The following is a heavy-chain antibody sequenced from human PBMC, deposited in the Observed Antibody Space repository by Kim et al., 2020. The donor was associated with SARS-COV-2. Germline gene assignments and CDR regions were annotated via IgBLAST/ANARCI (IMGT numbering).Heavy chain of an antibody. V-gene: IGHV1-46*01. CDR3: ARDPYCSGGSCYGDFDY. CDR1: GYTFTSYY. D-gene: IGHD2-15*01. J-gene: IGHJ4*02. Sequence: ASVKVSCKASGYTFTSYYMHWVRQAPGQGLEWMGIINPSGGSTSYAQKFQGRVTMTRDTSTSTVYMELSSLRSEDTAVYYCARDPYCSGGSCYGDFDYWGQGTLVTVSS. CDR2: INPSGGST.